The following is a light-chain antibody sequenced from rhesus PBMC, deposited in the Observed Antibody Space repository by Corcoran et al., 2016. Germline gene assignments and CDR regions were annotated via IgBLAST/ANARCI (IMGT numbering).Light chain of an antibody. CDR3: QHYYDNPRT. CDR1: QNIYSN. Sequence: DIQMTQSPSALSASVGDRVTISCRASQNIYSNLAWYQQKPGKASKLLIYAASSLQTGIPSRFSGSGSGTDFTLTISSLQPEDSAAYYCQHYYDNPRTFGQGTKVEIK. V-gene: IGKV1S12*01. J-gene: IGKJ1*01. CDR2: AAS.